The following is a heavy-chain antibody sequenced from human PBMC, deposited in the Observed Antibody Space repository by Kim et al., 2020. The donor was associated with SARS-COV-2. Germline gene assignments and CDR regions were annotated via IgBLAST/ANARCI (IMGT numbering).Heavy chain of an antibody. J-gene: IGHJ4*02. CDR2: ISGSGGST. CDR1: GFTFSSYA. CDR3: AKQQDTAMALSYFDY. Sequence: GGFLRLSCAASGFTFSSYAMSWVRQAPGKGLEWVSAISGSGGSTYYADSVKGRFTISRDNSKNTLYLQMNSLRAEDTAVYYCAKQQDTAMALSYFDYWGQGTLVTVSS. D-gene: IGHD5-18*01. V-gene: IGHV3-23*01.